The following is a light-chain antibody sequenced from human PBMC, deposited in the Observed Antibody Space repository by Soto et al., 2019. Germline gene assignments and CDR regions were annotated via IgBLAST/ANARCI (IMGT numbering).Light chain of an antibody. J-gene: IGKJ5*01. Sequence: EIVLTQSPATLSLSPGERATLSFRASQSVGSYLAWYQQKPGQAPRLLIYGASNRATGIPARFSGSGSGTDFTLFISSLEAEDFAVYYCQQRSNWPSSITFGHGTRLE. V-gene: IGKV3-11*01. CDR3: QQRSNWPSSIT. CDR2: GAS. CDR1: QSVGSY.